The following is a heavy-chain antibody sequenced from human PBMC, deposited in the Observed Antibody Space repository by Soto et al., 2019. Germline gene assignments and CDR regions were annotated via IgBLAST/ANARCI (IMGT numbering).Heavy chain of an antibody. J-gene: IGHJ3*02. CDR3: ASDSSFSSDSRGSHPGAFDI. Sequence: SETLSLTCAVSGGSFSGYYWSWIRQPPGKGLEWIGEINHSGSTNYNPSLKSRVTISVDTSKNQFSLKLSSVTAADTAVYYCASDSSFSSDSRGSHPGAFDIWGQGTMVTVSS. D-gene: IGHD3-22*01. CDR2: INHSGST. CDR1: GGSFSGYY. V-gene: IGHV4-34*01.